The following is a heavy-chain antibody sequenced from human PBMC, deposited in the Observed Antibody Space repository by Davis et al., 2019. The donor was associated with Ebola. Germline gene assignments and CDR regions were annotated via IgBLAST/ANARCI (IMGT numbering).Heavy chain of an antibody. J-gene: IGHJ4*02. CDR2: ISGSSTYI. V-gene: IGHV3-21*01. CDR1: GFTFSSSY. Sequence: PSETLSLTCAASGFTFSSSYMNWVRQAPGKGLEWVSSISGSSTYIFYADSVKGRFTISRDNAKNSLYLQMDSLTAEDTAVYYCVSSDYWGQGTLVTVSS. CDR3: VSSDY.